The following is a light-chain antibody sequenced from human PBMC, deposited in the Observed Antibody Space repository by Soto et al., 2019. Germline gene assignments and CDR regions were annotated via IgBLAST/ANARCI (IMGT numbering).Light chain of an antibody. CDR2: GAS. Sequence: EIVMMQSPATQSVSPGEIATLSGRASQGIKDYLAWLQQKPGQAPRLLIYGASTRATAIPARFSGSGSGTEDTLPNSSLQSEDLAVDYGQQYNNGPRTFGQGTKVETK. V-gene: IGKV3-15*01. J-gene: IGKJ1*01. CDR3: QQYNNGPRT. CDR1: QGIKDY.